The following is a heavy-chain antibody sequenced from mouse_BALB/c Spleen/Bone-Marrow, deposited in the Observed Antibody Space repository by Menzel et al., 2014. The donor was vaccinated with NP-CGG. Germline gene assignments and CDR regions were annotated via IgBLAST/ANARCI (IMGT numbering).Heavy chain of an antibody. J-gene: IGHJ2*01. V-gene: IGHV5-17*02. Sequence: EVKLVESGGGLVQPGGSRKLSCAASGFTFSSFGMHWVRQAPEKGLEWVAYISSGSSTIYYEDTVKGRFTISRDNPKNTLFMQMTSLRSEDTAMYYCASDYDYFDYWGQGTTLTVSS. D-gene: IGHD2-4*01. CDR2: ISSGSSTI. CDR1: GFTFSSFG. CDR3: ASDYDYFDY.